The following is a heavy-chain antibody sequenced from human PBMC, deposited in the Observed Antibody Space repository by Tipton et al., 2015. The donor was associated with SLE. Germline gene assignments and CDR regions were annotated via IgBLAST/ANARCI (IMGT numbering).Heavy chain of an antibody. V-gene: IGHV3-9*01. CDR3: AKDLGDYGMDV. CDR2: ISWNSGSI. D-gene: IGHD3-10*01. Sequence: SLRLSCAASGFTFSNAWMSWVRQAPGKGLEWVSGISWNSGSIGYADSVKGRFTISRDNAKNSLYLQMNSLRAEDTALYYCAKDLGDYGMDVWGQGTTVTVSS. J-gene: IGHJ6*02. CDR1: GFTFSNAW.